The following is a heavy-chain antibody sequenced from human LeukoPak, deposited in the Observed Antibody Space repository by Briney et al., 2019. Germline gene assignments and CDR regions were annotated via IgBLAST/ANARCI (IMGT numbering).Heavy chain of an antibody. CDR3: ARSTVVGDLFDY. Sequence: KPSETLSLTCTVSGGSISSYYWSWIRQPPGKGLEWIGYIYYSGSTNYNPSFKSRVTISVDTSKSQFSLKLSSVTAADTAVYYCARSTVVGDLFDYWGQGTLVTVSS. V-gene: IGHV4-59*01. CDR1: GGSISSYY. D-gene: IGHD4-23*01. CDR2: IYYSGST. J-gene: IGHJ4*02.